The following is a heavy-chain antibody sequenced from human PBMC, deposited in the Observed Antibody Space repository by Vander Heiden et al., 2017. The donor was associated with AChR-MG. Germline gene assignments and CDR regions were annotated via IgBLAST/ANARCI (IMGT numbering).Heavy chain of an antibody. D-gene: IGHD3-10*01. CDR1: GYTFPSYG. V-gene: IGHV1-18*01. CDR2: ISAYNGNT. J-gene: IGHJ6*02. Sequence: QVQLVQSGAEVKKPGASVKVSCKASGYTFPSYGISWVRQAPGQGLEWMGWISAYNGNTNYAQKLQGRVTMTTDTSTSTAYMELRSLRSDDTAVYYCAREYYGSGSFLGYYYYGMDVWGQGTTVTVSS. CDR3: AREYYGSGSFLGYYYYGMDV.